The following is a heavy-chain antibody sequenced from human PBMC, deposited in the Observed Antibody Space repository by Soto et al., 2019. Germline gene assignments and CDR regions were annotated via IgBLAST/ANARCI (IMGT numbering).Heavy chain of an antibody. CDR2: ISSSSSTI. D-gene: IGHD4-17*01. CDR1: GFTFSSYS. Sequence: TGGSLRLSCAASGFTFSSYSMNWVRQAPGKGLGWVSYISSSSSTIYYADSVKGRFTISRDNAKNSLYLQMNSLRDEDTAVYYCARQSKPNYGDYLYWGQGTLVTVSS. CDR3: ARQSKPNYGDYLY. J-gene: IGHJ4*02. V-gene: IGHV3-48*02.